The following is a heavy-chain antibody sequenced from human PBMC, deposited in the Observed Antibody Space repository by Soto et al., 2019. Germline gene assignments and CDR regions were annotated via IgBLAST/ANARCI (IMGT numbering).Heavy chain of an antibody. Sequence: EVQLVESGGSLVQPGESLTLSCAASGFMFSTYWMAWVRQAPGKGLVWVSRLNTDESTTTYADSVRGRFTISRDNDKNPVSLQMNSLRVEYQALYSFASHRRSGSPFDAFDVWGPGTMVTVSP. CDR1: GFMFSTYW. CDR3: ASHRRSGSPFDAFDV. J-gene: IGHJ3*01. CDR2: LNTDESTT. V-gene: IGHV3-74*01.